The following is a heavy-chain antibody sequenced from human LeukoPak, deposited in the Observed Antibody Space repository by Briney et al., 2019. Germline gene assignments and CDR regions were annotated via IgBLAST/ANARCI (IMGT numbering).Heavy chain of an antibody. CDR1: GYTFTSYD. J-gene: IGHJ4*02. CDR3: AITPTYYDFWSGYYTSAPGLDY. CDR2: MNPNSGNT. V-gene: IGHV1-8*01. Sequence: ASVKVSCKASGYTFTSYDINWVRQATGQGLEWMGWMNPNSGNTGYAQKFQGRVTMTSNTSISTAYMELSSLRSEDTAVYYCAITPTYYDFWSGYYTSAPGLDYWGQGTMVTVSS. D-gene: IGHD3-3*01.